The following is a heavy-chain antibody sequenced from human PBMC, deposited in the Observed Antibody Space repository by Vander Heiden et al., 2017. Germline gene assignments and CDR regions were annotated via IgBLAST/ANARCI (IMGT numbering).Heavy chain of an antibody. CDR1: GFTFRNAW. V-gene: IGHV3-15*01. J-gene: IGHJ3*02. CDR3: TTDRWELLNDAFDI. Sequence: EVQLVQYGGGLVMPGGSLRLSGAASGFTFRNAWMRWVRQAPGKGLEWVGRIKRKTDGGTKDYAAPVKGRFTISRDDSKNTLYLQMNSMKTEDTAVYYCTTDRWELLNDAFDIWGQGTMVTVSS. D-gene: IGHD1-26*01. CDR2: IKRKTDGGTK.